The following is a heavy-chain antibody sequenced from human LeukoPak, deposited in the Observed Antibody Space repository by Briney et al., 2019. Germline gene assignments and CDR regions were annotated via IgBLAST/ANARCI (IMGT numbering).Heavy chain of an antibody. J-gene: IGHJ4*02. CDR3: AKDVSANQYSYYFDY. Sequence: PGGSLRLSCAASGFTFDDYAMHWVRQAPGKGLEWVSGISWNSGSIGYADSVKGRFTISRDNAKNSLYLQMNSLRAEDTALYYCAKDVSANQYSYYFDYWGQGTLVTVSS. CDR1: GFTFDDYA. CDR2: ISWNSGSI. D-gene: IGHD1-26*01. V-gene: IGHV3-9*01.